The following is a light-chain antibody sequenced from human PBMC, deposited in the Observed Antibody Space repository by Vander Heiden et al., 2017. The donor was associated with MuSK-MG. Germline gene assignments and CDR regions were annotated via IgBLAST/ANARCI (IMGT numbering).Light chain of an antibody. CDR1: QSVSSY. Sequence: EIVLTQAPATLSLSPGASATLPGRASQSVSSYLAWYQQKPGQPPRLLIYDASNRATGIPARFSGSGSGTDFTLTISSLEPEDFAVYYCQQSSHWPLTFGGGTKVEIK. J-gene: IGKJ4*01. CDR2: DAS. V-gene: IGKV3-11*01. CDR3: QQSSHWPLT.